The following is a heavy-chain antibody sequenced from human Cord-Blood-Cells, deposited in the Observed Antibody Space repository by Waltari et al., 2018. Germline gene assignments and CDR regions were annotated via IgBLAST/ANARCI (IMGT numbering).Heavy chain of an antibody. V-gene: IGHV3-21*01. CDR2: ISSSSSYI. Sequence: EVQLVESGGGLVKPGGSLRLSCAASGFTFSSYSMNWVRQAPGKGREWVSSISSSSSYIYYADSVKCRFTISRDNAKNSLYLQMNSLRAEDTAVYYCARIAAREEGDYWGQGTLVTVSS. CDR3: ARIAAREEGDY. D-gene: IGHD6-6*01. J-gene: IGHJ4*02. CDR1: GFTFSSYS.